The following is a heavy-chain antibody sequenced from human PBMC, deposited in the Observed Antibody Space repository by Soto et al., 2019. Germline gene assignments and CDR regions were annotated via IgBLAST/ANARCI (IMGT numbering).Heavy chain of an antibody. CDR1: GFTFSSYG. CDR3: ARDRTPYCSSTSCYVFDY. D-gene: IGHD2-2*01. CDR2: IWYDGSNK. V-gene: IGHV3-33*01. Sequence: GGSLRLSCAASGFTFSSYGMHWVRQAPGKGLEWVAVIWYDGSNKYYADSVKGRFTISRDNSKNTLYLQMNSLRAEDTAVYYCARDRTPYCSSTSCYVFDYWGQGTLVTVSS. J-gene: IGHJ4*02.